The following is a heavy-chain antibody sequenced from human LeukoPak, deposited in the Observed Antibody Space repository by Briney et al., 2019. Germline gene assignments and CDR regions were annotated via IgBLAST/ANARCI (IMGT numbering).Heavy chain of an antibody. CDR1: GFSCSRDW. CDR3: ARVADYDFLSGYSSPFDH. Sequence: GGSLGLSCAASGFSCSRDWMTWVRQAPGKGLEWGANIIGDESDDHYVASVRGRFTISRDNAKRSLYLQMNNLRADDTGVYYCARVADYDFLSGYSSPFDHWGQGVLVIVSS. D-gene: IGHD3-3*01. V-gene: IGHV3-7*01. CDR2: IIGDESDD. J-gene: IGHJ4*02.